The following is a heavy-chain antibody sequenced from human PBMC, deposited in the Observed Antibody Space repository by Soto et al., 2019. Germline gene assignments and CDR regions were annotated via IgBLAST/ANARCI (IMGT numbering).Heavy chain of an antibody. V-gene: IGHV1-18*01. Sequence: QVHLVQSGTEVKMSGASVRVSCKTSGFTFTSYAFTWVRQAPGQGLEWMGWISAYNGATNYAKNFQGRVTMTTDSSTSTAYMELGSLTSYDTAVYFCARDFTGWPPDGVDSWGQGTLVTVSA. CDR3: ARDFTGWPPDGVDS. CDR2: ISAYNGAT. CDR1: GFTFTSYA. J-gene: IGHJ4*02. D-gene: IGHD6-19*01.